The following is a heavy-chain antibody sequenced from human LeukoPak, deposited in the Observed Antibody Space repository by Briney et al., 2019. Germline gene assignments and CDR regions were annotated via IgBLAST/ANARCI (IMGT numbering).Heavy chain of an antibody. Sequence: SETLSLTCTVSGGSISGYYWSWIRQSPGKGLEWIGYIYYSGSTNYNPSLKSRVTISVDTSKNQFSLKLSSVTAADTAVYYCAREYRVVVVPAAIGYWGQGTLVTVSS. CDR2: IYYSGST. J-gene: IGHJ4*02. D-gene: IGHD2-2*01. V-gene: IGHV4-59*01. CDR3: AREYRVVVVPAAIGY. CDR1: GGSISGYY.